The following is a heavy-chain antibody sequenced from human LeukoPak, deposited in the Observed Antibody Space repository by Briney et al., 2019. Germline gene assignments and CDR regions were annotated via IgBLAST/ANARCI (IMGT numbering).Heavy chain of an antibody. V-gene: IGHV3-48*03. Sequence: GGSLRLSCAASGFSFSSSQMNWVRQAPGKGPEWVSHISSGGNTEYYADSVRGRFTMSRDNAKNLVYLQMNSLRDEDTAVYYCARDTVNGPFVISFDYWGQGTLVTVSS. CDR2: ISSGGNTE. CDR1: GFSFSSSQ. J-gene: IGHJ4*02. CDR3: ARDTVNGPFVISFDY. D-gene: IGHD2/OR15-2a*01.